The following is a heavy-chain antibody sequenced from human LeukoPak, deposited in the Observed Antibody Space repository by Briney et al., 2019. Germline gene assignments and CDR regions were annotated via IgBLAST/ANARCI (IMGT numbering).Heavy chain of an antibody. CDR2: IKQDGSEK. Sequence: GGSLRLSCAASGFTFGSYWMSWVRQAPGKGLEWVANIKQDGSEKYYVDPVKGRFTISRDNAKNSLYLQMNSLRAEDTAVYYCARDSTAVAGTEEDYWGQGTLVTVSS. V-gene: IGHV3-7*01. J-gene: IGHJ4*02. CDR1: GFTFGSYW. CDR3: ARDSTAVAGTEEDY. D-gene: IGHD6-19*01.